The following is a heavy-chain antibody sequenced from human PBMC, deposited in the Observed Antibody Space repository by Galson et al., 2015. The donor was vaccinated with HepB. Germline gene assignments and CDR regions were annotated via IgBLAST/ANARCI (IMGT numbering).Heavy chain of an antibody. D-gene: IGHD3-16*01. V-gene: IGHV1-69*13. J-gene: IGHJ4*02. Sequence: SVKVSCKASGGTFSRYAISWVRQAPGQGLERMGGITPMFGRAKYAQKFQGRVTITADESTNTAYMELTSLRSEDTAMYYCARGRGLGGGRLLYFAYWGQGTLVTVSS. CDR2: ITPMFGRA. CDR1: GGTFSRYA. CDR3: ARGRGLGGGRLLYFAY.